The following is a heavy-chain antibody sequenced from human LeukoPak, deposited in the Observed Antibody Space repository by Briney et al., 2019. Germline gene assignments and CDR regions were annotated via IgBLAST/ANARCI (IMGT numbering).Heavy chain of an antibody. V-gene: IGHV3-23*01. CDR1: GFTFSSYG. CDR2: ISGSGGST. Sequence: GGTLRLSCAASGFTFSSYGMSWVRQAPGKGLEWVSAISGSGGSTYYADSVKGRFTISRDNSKNTLYLQMNSLRAEDTAVYCCAKEDCSGGSCYSDHWGQGPLVTV. J-gene: IGHJ4*02. D-gene: IGHD2-15*01. CDR3: AKEDCSGGSCYSDH.